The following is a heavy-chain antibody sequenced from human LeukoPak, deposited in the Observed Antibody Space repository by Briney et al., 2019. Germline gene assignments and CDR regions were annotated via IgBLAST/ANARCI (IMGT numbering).Heavy chain of an antibody. CDR3: VRGSGGYDPFAFDS. V-gene: IGHV3-48*04. D-gene: IGHD5-12*01. Sequence: PGGSLRLSCAASGFIFSGYSMNWVRQAPGKGLEWISYISSSSTTMYYADSVKGRFTISRDNPKNSLYLQMNSLRAEDTAVYHCVRGSGGYDPFAFDSWGQGTLVTVSS. CDR2: ISSSSTTM. CDR1: GFIFSGYS. J-gene: IGHJ4*02.